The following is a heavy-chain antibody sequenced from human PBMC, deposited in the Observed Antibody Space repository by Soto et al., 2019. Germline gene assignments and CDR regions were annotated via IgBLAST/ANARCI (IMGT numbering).Heavy chain of an antibody. J-gene: IGHJ6*02. CDR1: GVTCSNFV. Sequence: HPEGALRLSCATSGVTCSNFVMRWVRQTPGKGLEWVSTITSTGGDTYYTDSVKGRFTISRDNSKNTLYLQMSSLRAEDTALYYCTKASSDRHHMDVWGQGTTVTVSS. CDR2: ITSTGGDT. V-gene: IGHV3-23*01. CDR3: TKASSDRHHMDV.